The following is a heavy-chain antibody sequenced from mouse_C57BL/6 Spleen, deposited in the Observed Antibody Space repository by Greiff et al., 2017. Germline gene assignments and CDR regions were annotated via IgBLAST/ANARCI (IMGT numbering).Heavy chain of an antibody. CDR1: GFTFSDYG. CDR2: ISSGSSTI. Sequence: EVKLVESGGGLVKPGGSLKLSCAASGFTFSDYGMHWVRQAPEKGLGWVAYISSGSSTIYYADTVKGRFTISRDNAKNTLFLQMTSLRSEDTAMYYCARRYYGKGDYFDYWGQGTTLTVSS. V-gene: IGHV5-17*01. CDR3: ARRYYGKGDYFDY. D-gene: IGHD2-1*01. J-gene: IGHJ2*01.